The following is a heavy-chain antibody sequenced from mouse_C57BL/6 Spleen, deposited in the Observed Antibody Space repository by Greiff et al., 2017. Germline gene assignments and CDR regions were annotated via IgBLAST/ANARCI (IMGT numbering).Heavy chain of an antibody. J-gene: IGHJ3*01. CDR1: GYSITSGYY. CDR3: ARPLYYGSRAWFAY. CDR2: ISYDGSN. V-gene: IGHV3-6*01. D-gene: IGHD1-1*01. Sequence: EVQLQESGPGLVKPSQSLSLTCSVTGYSITSGYYWNWIRQFPGNKLEWMGYISYDGSNNYNPSLKNRISITRDTSKNQFFLKLNSVTTEDTATYYCARPLYYGSRAWFAYWGQGTLVTVSA.